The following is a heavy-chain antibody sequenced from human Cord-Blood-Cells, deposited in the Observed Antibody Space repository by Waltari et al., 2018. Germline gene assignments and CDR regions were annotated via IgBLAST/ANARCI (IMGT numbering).Heavy chain of an antibody. CDR1: GYTFTGYY. CDR3: ARGDYSNYYYYYYMDV. Sequence: QVQLVQSGAEVKKPGASVKVSCKASGYTFTGYYMHWVRQAPGQGREWMGWINPNSGGTNYAQKFQGRVTMTRDTSISTAYMELSRLRSDDTAVYYCARGDYSNYYYYYYMDVWGKGTTVTVSS. V-gene: IGHV1-2*02. CDR2: INPNSGGT. J-gene: IGHJ6*03. D-gene: IGHD4-4*01.